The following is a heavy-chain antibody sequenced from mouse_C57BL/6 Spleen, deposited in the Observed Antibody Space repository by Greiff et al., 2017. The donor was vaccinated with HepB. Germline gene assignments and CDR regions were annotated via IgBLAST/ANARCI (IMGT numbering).Heavy chain of an antibody. Sequence: QVQLQQSGAELVRPGTSVKLSCKASGYTFTSYWMHWVKQRPGQGLEWIGVIDPSDSYTNYNQKFKGKATLTVDTSSSTAYMQLSSLTSEDSAVYYCAKEGIYYGSSRPYYFDYWGQGTTLTVSS. J-gene: IGHJ2*01. D-gene: IGHD2-2*01. CDR3: AKEGIYYGSSRPYYFDY. V-gene: IGHV1-59*01. CDR1: GYTFTSYW. CDR2: IDPSDSYT.